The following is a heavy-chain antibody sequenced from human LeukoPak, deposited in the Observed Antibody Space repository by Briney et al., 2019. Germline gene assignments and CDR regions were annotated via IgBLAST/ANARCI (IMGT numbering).Heavy chain of an antibody. J-gene: IGHJ4*02. CDR1: GFTFSNYA. Sequence: GGSLRLSCAASGFTFSNYAMNWVRQAPGKGLEWVSIIFGSGDTTYYADSVKGRFTVSRDNSKSTLYLQMNSLRPEDTAIYYCAKRNTMVRGGPCFDYWGQGLLVTVSS. CDR3: AKRNTMVRGGPCFDY. D-gene: IGHD3-10*01. CDR2: IFGSGDTT. V-gene: IGHV3-23*01.